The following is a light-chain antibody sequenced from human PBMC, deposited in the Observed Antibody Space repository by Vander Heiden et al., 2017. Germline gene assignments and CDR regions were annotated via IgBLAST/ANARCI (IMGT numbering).Light chain of an antibody. CDR3: QQHSHGLT. V-gene: IGKV3-11*01. CDR2: DAS. Sequence: IVLTQSPATLSLSPGEGATLSCRTSQSVSHYLAWYQQKPGEAPRLLIYDASNRATGIPAMFSGSGSGTDCILTISSLEPEDVAVYYCQQHSHGLTFGGGTKVEIK. CDR1: QSVSHY. J-gene: IGKJ4*01.